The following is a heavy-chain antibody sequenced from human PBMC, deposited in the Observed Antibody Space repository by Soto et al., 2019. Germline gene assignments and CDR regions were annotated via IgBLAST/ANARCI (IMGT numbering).Heavy chain of an antibody. CDR1: GFTFNIFA. V-gene: IGHV3-23*01. CDR2: ISCCGSNT. CDR3: TTGEERNSNWYGKFAS. D-gene: IGHD6-13*01. Sequence: GASLRLSCAASGFTFNIFAMIWVRQAPGQRLEGVSSISCCGSNTYYADSVKGRFTITRDNSKNTVSLQMDSLRVEDTAVYYCTTGEERNSNWYGKFASWGQGTQVTVSS. J-gene: IGHJ4*02.